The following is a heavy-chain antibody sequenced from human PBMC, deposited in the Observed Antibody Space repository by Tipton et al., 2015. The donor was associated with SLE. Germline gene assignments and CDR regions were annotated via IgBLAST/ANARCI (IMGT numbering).Heavy chain of an antibody. CDR2: IYYSGST. CDR1: DASLSTYF. CDR3: ARLEDPFGIFGVPKGWFDP. D-gene: IGHD3-3*01. J-gene: IGHJ5*02. V-gene: IGHV4-59*01. Sequence: TLSLTCTVSDASLSTYFWSWIHQPPGKGLEWIGYIYYSGSTNYNPSLKSRVTMSVDTSKNQFSLRLTSVTAADTAVYYCARLEDPFGIFGVPKGWFDPWGQGTLVTVSS.